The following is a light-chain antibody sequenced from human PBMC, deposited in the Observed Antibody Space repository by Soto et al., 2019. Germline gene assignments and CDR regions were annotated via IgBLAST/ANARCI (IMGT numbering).Light chain of an antibody. V-gene: IGLV2-14*03. Sequence: SALTQPASVSGSPGQSITISCTGTSNDVGGYDYVSWYQQHPGKVPKLMIYDVSKRPSGVSSRFSGSKSGNTASLTISGLQAEDEADYYCSSYTAATHVVFGGGTKLTVL. CDR3: SSYTAATHVV. CDR1: SNDVGGYDY. CDR2: DVS. J-gene: IGLJ2*01.